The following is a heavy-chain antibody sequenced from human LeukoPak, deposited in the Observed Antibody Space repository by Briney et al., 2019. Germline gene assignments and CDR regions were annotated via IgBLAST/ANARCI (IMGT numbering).Heavy chain of an antibody. D-gene: IGHD3-22*01. CDR3: AKDISYYDSSGYYGVDY. J-gene: IGHJ4*02. CDR1: GFTFDDYA. CDR2: ISWNSGSI. Sequence: GGSLRLSCAASGFTFDDYAMHWVRQAPGKGLEWVSGISWNSGSIGYADSVKGRFTISRDNAKNSLYLQMNSLRAEDTALYYCAKDISYYDSSGYYGVDYWGQGTLVTVSS. V-gene: IGHV3-9*01.